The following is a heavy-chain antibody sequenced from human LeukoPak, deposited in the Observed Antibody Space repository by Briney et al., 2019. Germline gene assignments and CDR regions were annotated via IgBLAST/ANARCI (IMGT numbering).Heavy chain of an antibody. V-gene: IGHV3-48*04. CDR3: ARTVSY. CDR2: ISNSSSIT. CDR1: GFRFSSYS. Sequence: GGSLRLSCAASGFRFSSYSMNWIRQAPGKGPEWVAYISNSSSITQYADFVKGRFTISRDNAKNSLYIQMNSLRADDTAVYYCARTVSYWGQGTLVTVSS. D-gene: IGHD4-17*01. J-gene: IGHJ4*02.